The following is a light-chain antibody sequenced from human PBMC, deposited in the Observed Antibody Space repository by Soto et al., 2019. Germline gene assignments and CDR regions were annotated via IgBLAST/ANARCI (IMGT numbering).Light chain of an antibody. CDR1: SSDVGDYNY. J-gene: IGLJ1*01. V-gene: IGLV2-14*01. CDR3: SSYRTGSAFYV. Sequence: QSVLTQPASVSGSPGQSITISCTGTSSDVGDYNYVSWYQHHPGKAPKLIIYEVRNRPSGVPNRFSGAKSGNTASLTISGLHAEDEADYYCSSYRTGSAFYVFGSGTKVTVL. CDR2: EVR.